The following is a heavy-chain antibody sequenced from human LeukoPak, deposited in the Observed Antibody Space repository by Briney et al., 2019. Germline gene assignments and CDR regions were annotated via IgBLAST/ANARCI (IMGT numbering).Heavy chain of an antibody. J-gene: IGHJ5*02. V-gene: IGHV4-30-2*01. CDR3: ARVEDSECWFDP. Sequence: SETLSLTCTVSGGSISSGGYYWSWIRQPPGKGLEWIGYIYHSGSTYYNPSLKSRVTISVDTSKNQFSLKLSSVTAADTAVYYCARVEDSECWFDPWGQGTLVTVSS. CDR2: IYHSGST. CDR1: GGSISSGGYY. D-gene: IGHD2/OR15-2a*01.